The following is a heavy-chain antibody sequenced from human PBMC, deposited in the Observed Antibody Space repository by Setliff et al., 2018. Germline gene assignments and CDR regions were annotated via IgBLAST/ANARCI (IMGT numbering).Heavy chain of an antibody. CDR1: GYTFTSYY. CDR2: INPSGGST. J-gene: IGHJ6*03. CDR3: ARSLSFLGGYYYYYMDV. Sequence: ASVKVSCKASGYTFTSYYMHWVRQAPGQGLEWMGIINPSGGSTSYAQKFQGRVTMTRDTSTSTVYMELSSLRSGDTAVYYCARSLSFLGGYYYYYMDVWGKGTTVTVSS. V-gene: IGHV1-46*01. D-gene: IGHD3-16*02.